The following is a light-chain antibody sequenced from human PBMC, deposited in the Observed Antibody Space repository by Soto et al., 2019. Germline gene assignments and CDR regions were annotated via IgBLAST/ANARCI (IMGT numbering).Light chain of an antibody. V-gene: IGLV2-23*02. CDR2: EVT. Sequence: QSVLTQPASVSGSPGQSITISCTGTSSDVGSHNLVSWYQQHPGKAPKLMISEVTKRPSGISARFSGSKSGNTASLTISGLQAEDESDYYCCSYAGSSTWVFGGGTKVTVL. J-gene: IGLJ3*02. CDR3: CSYAGSSTWV. CDR1: SSDVGSHNL.